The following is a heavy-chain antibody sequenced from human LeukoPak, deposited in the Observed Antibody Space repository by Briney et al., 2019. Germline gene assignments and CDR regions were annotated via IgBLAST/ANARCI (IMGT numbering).Heavy chain of an antibody. CDR2: TSGSGGST. V-gene: IGHV3-43*02. Sequence: PGGSLRLSCAASGFTFSSYAMSWVRQAPGKGLEWVSGTSGSGGSTYYAGSVKGRFTISRDNSKNSLYLQMNSLRTEDTALYYCAKDIPYTTVTTSYGMDVWGQGTTVTVSS. CDR3: AKDIPYTTVTTSYGMDV. D-gene: IGHD4-17*01. CDR1: GFTFSSYA. J-gene: IGHJ6*02.